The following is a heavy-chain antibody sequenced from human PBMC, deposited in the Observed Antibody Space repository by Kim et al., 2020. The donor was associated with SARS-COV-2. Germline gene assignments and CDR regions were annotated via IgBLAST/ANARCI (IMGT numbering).Heavy chain of an antibody. D-gene: IGHD2-21*01. CDR3: ASLSSVIEDYYYGMDV. V-gene: IGHV1-69*02. Sequence: KFQGRVTITADKSTSTAYMELSSLRSEDTAVYYCASLSSVIEDYYYGMDVWGQGTTVTVSS. J-gene: IGHJ6*02.